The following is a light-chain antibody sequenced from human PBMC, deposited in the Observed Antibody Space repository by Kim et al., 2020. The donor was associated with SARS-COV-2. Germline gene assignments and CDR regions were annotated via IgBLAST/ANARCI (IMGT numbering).Light chain of an antibody. CDR2: DTS. Sequence: LSLGEKATLSCRAGQSISTFLAWYQQRLGQAPKLLIYDTSKRAAGVPSRFSASGSGTDFTLTISSLEPDDFATYYCQQRYSWPRTFGQGTKVDIK. CDR3: QQRYSWPRT. J-gene: IGKJ1*01. V-gene: IGKV3-11*01. CDR1: QSISTF.